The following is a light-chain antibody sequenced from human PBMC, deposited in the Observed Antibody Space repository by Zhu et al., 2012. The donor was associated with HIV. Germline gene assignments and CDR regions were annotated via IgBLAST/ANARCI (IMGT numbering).Light chain of an antibody. J-gene: IGKJ4*01. CDR3: QQYGSSPT. CDR2: GAS. Sequence: EIVLTQSPGTLSLSPGERATLSCRASQSVSSNYLAWYQQKPGQAPRLLIYGASSRATGIPDRFSGSGFGTDFTLTISRLEPEDFAVYYCQQYGSSPTFGGGTKGGGSN. CDR1: QSVSSNY. V-gene: IGKV3-20*01.